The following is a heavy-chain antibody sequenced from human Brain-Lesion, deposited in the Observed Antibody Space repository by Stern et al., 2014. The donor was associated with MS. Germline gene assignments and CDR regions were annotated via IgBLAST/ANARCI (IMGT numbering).Heavy chain of an antibody. Sequence: VQLVQSGAEVKKPGASVKVSCKTSGYIFTGYYIHWVRQAPGQGLEWMAWINPHTGGTKHAQKFQGRVTMSRDTAISTAFVELSSLTSDDTAVYYCARVQRGITIFGVVTDYYYLGMDVWGQGTMVTVSS. D-gene: IGHD3-3*01. CDR1: GYIFTGYY. CDR3: ARVQRGITIFGVVTDYYYLGMDV. V-gene: IGHV1-2*02. CDR2: INPHTGGT. J-gene: IGHJ6*02.